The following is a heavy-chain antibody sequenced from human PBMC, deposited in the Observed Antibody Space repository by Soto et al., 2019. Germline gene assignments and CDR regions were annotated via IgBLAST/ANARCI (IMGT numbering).Heavy chain of an antibody. V-gene: IGHV3-23*01. CDR1: GFTFSNYA. CDR2: ITGGGDAT. Sequence: GGSLRLSCAASGFTFSNYAMSWVRQAPGKGLEWVSGITGGGDATYYTDSVKGRFTISRDNSKNTLYLQMNSLRAEDTAVYYCAKSPLGGLTFDYWGQGTLVTVSS. J-gene: IGHJ4*02. CDR3: AKSPLGGLTFDY. D-gene: IGHD2-15*01.